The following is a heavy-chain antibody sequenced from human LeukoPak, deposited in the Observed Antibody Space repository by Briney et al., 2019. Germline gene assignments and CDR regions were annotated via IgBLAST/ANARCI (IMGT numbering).Heavy chain of an antibody. CDR3: ARSKKQWLVGPNWFDP. CDR1: GYTFTSYG. CDR2: INPNSGGT. D-gene: IGHD6-19*01. Sequence: ASVKVSCKASGYTFTSYGISWVRQAPGQGLEWMGWINPNSGGTNYAQKFQGRVTMTRDTSISTAYMELSRLRSDDTAVYYCARSKKQWLVGPNWFDPWGQGTLVTVSS. V-gene: IGHV1-2*02. J-gene: IGHJ5*02.